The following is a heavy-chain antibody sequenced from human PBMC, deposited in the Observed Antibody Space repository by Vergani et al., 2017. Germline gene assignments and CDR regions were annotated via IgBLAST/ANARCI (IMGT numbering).Heavy chain of an antibody. J-gene: IGHJ4*02. V-gene: IGHV3-64*04. CDR2: ISSNGGST. D-gene: IGHD1-26*01. Sequence: VQLVESGGGLVQPGGSLRLSCSASGFTFSSYAMHWVRQAPGKGLEYVSAISSNGGSTYYADSVKGRFTISRNNSKNTLYLQTNSQRAEDSAVYYCAKGWELLPFDYWGQGTLVTVSS. CDR1: GFTFSSYA. CDR3: AKGWELLPFDY.